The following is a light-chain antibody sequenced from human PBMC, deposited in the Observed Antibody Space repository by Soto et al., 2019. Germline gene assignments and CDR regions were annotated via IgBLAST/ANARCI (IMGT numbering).Light chain of an antibody. J-gene: IGKJ5*01. Sequence: ETVMTQSPATLSVSPGDRATLSCRASQSVSTNLAWYQQRPGQAPRLLIYDASTRATGVPTRFSGSGSGTEFSLTISSLQSEDFAVYYRQQYNNWPPITFGQGTRLDIK. V-gene: IGKV3-15*01. CDR1: QSVSTN. CDR2: DAS. CDR3: QQYNNWPPIT.